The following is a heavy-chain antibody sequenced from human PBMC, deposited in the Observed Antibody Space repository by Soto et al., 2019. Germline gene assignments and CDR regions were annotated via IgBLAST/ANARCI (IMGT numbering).Heavy chain of an antibody. CDR3: ARGSAYYYDSSGPPAYYYGMDV. CDR2: ISAYNGNT. J-gene: IGHJ6*02. V-gene: IGHV1-18*01. Sequence: ASVKVSCKASGYTFTSYGISWVRQAPGQGLEWMGWISAYNGNTNYAQKLRGRVTMTTDTSTSTAYMELRSLRSDDTAVYYCARGSAYYYDSSGPPAYYYGMDVWGQGTTVTVSS. CDR1: GYTFTSYG. D-gene: IGHD3-22*01.